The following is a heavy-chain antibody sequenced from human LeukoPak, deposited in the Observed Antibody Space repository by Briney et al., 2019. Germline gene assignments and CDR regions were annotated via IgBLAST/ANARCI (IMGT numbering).Heavy chain of an antibody. J-gene: IGHJ4*02. V-gene: IGHV3-66*01. Sequence: GGSLRLSCAASGVAVGNNYMIWVLQAPGKGLEWVSRIYSGGATNYADSVKGRFTISRDSSKNTLFLQLNSLRAEDTAVYYCARDPSAVALGTYGWGQGTLVTVSS. D-gene: IGHD6-13*01. CDR1: GVAVGNNY. CDR2: IYSGGAT. CDR3: ARDPSAVALGTYG.